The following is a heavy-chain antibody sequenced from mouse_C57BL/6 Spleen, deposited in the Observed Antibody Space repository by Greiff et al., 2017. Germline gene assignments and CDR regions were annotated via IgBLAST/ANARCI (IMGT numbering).Heavy chain of an antibody. D-gene: IGHD2-4*01. J-gene: IGHJ2*01. Sequence: VQLQQPGAELVRPGTSVKLSCKASGYTFTSYWMHWVKQRPGQGLEWIGVIDPSDSYTNYNQKFKGKATLTVDTSSSTAYMQLSSLTSEDSAVYYCARCIYDDYPYYFDYWGQGTTLTVSS. V-gene: IGHV1-59*01. CDR2: IDPSDSYT. CDR3: ARCIYDDYPYYFDY. CDR1: GYTFTSYW.